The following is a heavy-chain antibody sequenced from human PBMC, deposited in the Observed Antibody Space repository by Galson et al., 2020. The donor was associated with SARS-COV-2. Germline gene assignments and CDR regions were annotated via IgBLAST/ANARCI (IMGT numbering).Heavy chain of an antibody. CDR2: IIPIFGTA. Sequence: SVKVSCKASGGTFSSYAISWVRQAPGQGLEWMGGIIPIFGTANYAQKFQGRVTITADESTSTAYMELSSLRSEDTAVYYCAREEIGGDYWRYYYYGMDVWGQGTTVTVSS. CDR1: GGTFSSYA. J-gene: IGHJ6*02. V-gene: IGHV1-69*13. D-gene: IGHD4-17*01. CDR3: AREEIGGDYWRYYYYGMDV.